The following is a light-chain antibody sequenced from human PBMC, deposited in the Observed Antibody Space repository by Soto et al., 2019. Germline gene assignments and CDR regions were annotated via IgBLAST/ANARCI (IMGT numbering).Light chain of an antibody. J-gene: IGLJ3*02. V-gene: IGLV2-8*01. Sequence: QSALTQPPSASGSPGQSVTISCTGTSSDVGAYIFVSWYQQHPGKAPKLMVYDVNRRPPGVPDRFFGSKSGNTASLTVSGLQAEDEADYYCVSYAGSNIYVVFGGGTKLTVL. CDR1: SSDVGAYIF. CDR3: VSYAGSNIYVV. CDR2: DVN.